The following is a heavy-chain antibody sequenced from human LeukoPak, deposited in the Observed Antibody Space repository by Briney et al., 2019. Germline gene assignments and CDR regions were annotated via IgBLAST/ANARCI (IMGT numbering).Heavy chain of an antibody. J-gene: IGHJ4*02. CDR1: GFTFSSYS. CDR3: ARGRGYYDFWSGYLSHLDY. Sequence: SGGSLRLSCAASGFTFSSYSMSWIRQPPGKGLEWIGEINHSGSTNYNPSLKSRVTISVDTSKNQFSLKLSSVTAADTAVYYCARGRGYYDFWSGYLSHLDYWGQGTLVTVSS. D-gene: IGHD3-3*01. V-gene: IGHV4-34*01. CDR2: INHSGST.